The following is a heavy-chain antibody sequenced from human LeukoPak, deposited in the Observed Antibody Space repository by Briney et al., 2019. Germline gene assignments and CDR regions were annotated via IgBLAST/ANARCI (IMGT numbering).Heavy chain of an antibody. CDR2: ISSDGSRV. D-gene: IGHD1-1*01. CDR3: ARDQLGAVLYFDY. CDR1: GFTLSDYW. V-gene: IGHV3-74*01. Sequence: GGSLRLSCAASGFTLSDYWMHWVRQAPGKGLVWVSRISSDGSRVTYADSVKGRFTISRDNSKNTLYLQINSLRVEDTAVYYCARDQLGAVLYFDYWGQGALVTVSS. J-gene: IGHJ4*02.